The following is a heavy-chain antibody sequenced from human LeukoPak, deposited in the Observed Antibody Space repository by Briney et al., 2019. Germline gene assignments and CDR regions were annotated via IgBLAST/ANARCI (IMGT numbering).Heavy chain of an antibody. V-gene: IGHV3-11*04. CDR3: ARVDSSGWKYFDY. J-gene: IGHJ4*02. D-gene: IGHD6-19*01. CDR1: GFTFSDYY. Sequence: GGSLRLSCAASGFTFSDYYMSWIRQAPGKGLEWVSYISSSGSTIYYADSVKGRFTISRDNAKNSLYLQMNSLRAEDTAVYYCARVDSSGWKYFDYWGQGTLVTVSS. CDR2: ISSSGSTI.